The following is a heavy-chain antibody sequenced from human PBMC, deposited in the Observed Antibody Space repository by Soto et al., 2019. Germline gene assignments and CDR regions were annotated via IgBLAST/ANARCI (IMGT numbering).Heavy chain of an antibody. CDR2: IYYSGST. V-gene: IGHV4-59*01. Sequence: SETLSLTCTVSGGSISSYYWSWIRQPPGKGLEWIGYIYYSGSTNYNPSLKSRVTISVDTSKNQFSLKLRSVTAADTAVYFCARVGGVAARTFDYWGQGTLVTVSS. D-gene: IGHD6-6*01. CDR1: GGSISSYY. J-gene: IGHJ4*02. CDR3: ARVGGVAARTFDY.